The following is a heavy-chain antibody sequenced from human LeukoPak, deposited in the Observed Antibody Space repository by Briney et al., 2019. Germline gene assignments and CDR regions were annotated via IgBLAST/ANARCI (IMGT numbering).Heavy chain of an antibody. V-gene: IGHV1-2*02. CDR1: GYTFTGYY. J-gene: IGHJ4*02. D-gene: IGHD3-16*01. CDR2: INPNSGGT. CDR3: ARDSVITFGGPTRSYYFNY. Sequence: ASVKVSCKASGYTFTGYYMHWVRQAPGQGLEWMGWINPNSGGTNYAQKFQGRVTMTRDTSTSTVYMELSSLRSEDTAMYYCARDSVITFGGPTRSYYFNYWGQGTLVTVSS.